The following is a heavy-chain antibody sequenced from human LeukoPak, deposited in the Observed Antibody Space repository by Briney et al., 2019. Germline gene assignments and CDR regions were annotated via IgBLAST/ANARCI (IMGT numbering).Heavy chain of an antibody. V-gene: IGHV3-21*01. CDR3: ARVGSPYDSSGYYY. CDR2: ISSSSSYI. J-gene: IGHJ4*02. CDR1: GFTFSSYS. Sequence: GGSLRLSCAASGFTFSSYSMNWVRQAPGKGLEWVSSISSSSSYIYYADSVKGRFTISRDNAKNSLYLQMNSLRAEDTAVYYCARVGSPYDSSGYYYWGQGTLVTVSS. D-gene: IGHD3-22*01.